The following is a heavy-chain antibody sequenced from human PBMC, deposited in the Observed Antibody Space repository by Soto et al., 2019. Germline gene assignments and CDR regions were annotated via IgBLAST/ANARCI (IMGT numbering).Heavy chain of an antibody. Sequence: PSETLSLTCTVSCGSISSYYWSWIRQPPGKGLEWIGYIYYSGSTNYNPSLKSRVTISVDTSKNQFSLKLSSVTAADTAVYYCARLIYGDYGAEWFDPWGQGTLVTVSS. CDR3: ARLIYGDYGAEWFDP. J-gene: IGHJ5*02. D-gene: IGHD4-17*01. CDR2: IYYSGST. CDR1: CGSISSYY. V-gene: IGHV4-59*08.